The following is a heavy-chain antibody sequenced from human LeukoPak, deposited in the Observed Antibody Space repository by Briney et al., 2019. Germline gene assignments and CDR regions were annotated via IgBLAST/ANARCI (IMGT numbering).Heavy chain of an antibody. Sequence: PGGSLRLSCAASGFTFSSYWMSWVRQAPGRGLEWVANIKQDGSEKYYVDSVKGRFTISRDNSKNTLYLQMDSLRAEDTAVYYCAKDRADNGDRLRFDPWGQGTLVTVSS. CDR3: AKDRADNGDRLRFDP. V-gene: IGHV3-7*03. J-gene: IGHJ5*02. CDR2: IKQDGSEK. D-gene: IGHD4-17*01. CDR1: GFTFSSYW.